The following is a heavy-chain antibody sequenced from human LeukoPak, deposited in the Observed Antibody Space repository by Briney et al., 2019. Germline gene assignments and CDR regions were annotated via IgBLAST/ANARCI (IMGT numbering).Heavy chain of an antibody. Sequence: GGSLRLSCAASGFTFSSYAMSWVRQAPGKGLEWVSAISGSGGSTYYADSVKGRFTISRDNSKNTLYLQMNSLRAEDTAVYHCAKDLVLRSGYPNWFDPWGQGTLVTVSS. V-gene: IGHV3-23*01. D-gene: IGHD3-3*01. J-gene: IGHJ5*02. CDR2: ISGSGGST. CDR1: GFTFSSYA. CDR3: AKDLVLRSGYPNWFDP.